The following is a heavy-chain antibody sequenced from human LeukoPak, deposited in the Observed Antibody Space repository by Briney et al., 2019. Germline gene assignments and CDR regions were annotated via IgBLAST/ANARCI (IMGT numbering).Heavy chain of an antibody. Sequence: GGSLRLSCAASGFTFSSYAMHWVRQAPGKGLEWVAVISYDGSNKYYADSVKGRFTISRDNSKNTLYLQMNSPRAEDTAVYYCATPPNWFDPWGQGTLVTVSS. J-gene: IGHJ5*02. CDR3: ATPPNWFDP. CDR1: GFTFSSYA. CDR2: ISYDGSNK. V-gene: IGHV3-30-3*01.